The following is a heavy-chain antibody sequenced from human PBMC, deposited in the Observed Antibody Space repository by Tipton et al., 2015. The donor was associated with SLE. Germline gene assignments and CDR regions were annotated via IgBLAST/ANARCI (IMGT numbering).Heavy chain of an antibody. V-gene: IGHV4-61*08. Sequence: TLSLTCTVSGGSISSGGYYWSWIRQHPGKGLEWIGYIYYSGSTNYNPSLKSRVTISVDTSKNQFPLKLSSVTAADTAVYYCARDSSGTRPFWGQGTLVTVSS. CDR1: GGSISSGGYY. CDR3: ARDSSGTRPF. CDR2: IYYSGST. D-gene: IGHD3-22*01. J-gene: IGHJ4*02.